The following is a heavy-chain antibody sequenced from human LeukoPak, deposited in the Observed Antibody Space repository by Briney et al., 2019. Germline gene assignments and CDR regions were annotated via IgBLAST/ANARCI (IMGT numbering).Heavy chain of an antibody. CDR2: IYYSGST. CDR1: GGSLSSSSYY. D-gene: IGHD2-2*02. V-gene: IGHV4-39*01. Sequence: PSETLSLTCTVSGGSLSSSSYYWGWIRQPPGKGLEWIGSIYYSGSTYYNPSLKSRVTISVDTSKNQFSLKLSSVTAADTAVYYCARHYLGYCSSTSCYTFDYWGQGTLVTVSS. J-gene: IGHJ4*02. CDR3: ARHYLGYCSSTSCYTFDY.